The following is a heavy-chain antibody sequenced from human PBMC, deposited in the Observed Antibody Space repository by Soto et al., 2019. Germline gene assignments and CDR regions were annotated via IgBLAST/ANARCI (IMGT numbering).Heavy chain of an antibody. CDR2: IKSKTDGGTT. V-gene: IGHV3-15*07. Sequence: EVQLVESGGGLVKPGGSLRLSCAASGFTFSNAWMNWVRQAPGKGLEWVGRIKSKTDGGTTDYAAPVKGRFTISRDDSKNTLYLQMNSLKTEDTAVYYFTTEATAIVVVITTDNYYYGMDVWGQGTTVTVSS. J-gene: IGHJ6*02. CDR3: TTEATAIVVVITTDNYYYGMDV. CDR1: GFTFSNAW. D-gene: IGHD3-22*01.